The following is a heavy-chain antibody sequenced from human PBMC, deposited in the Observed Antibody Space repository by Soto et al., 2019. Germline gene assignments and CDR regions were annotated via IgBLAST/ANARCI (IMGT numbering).Heavy chain of an antibody. CDR1: GFTFSSYS. Sequence: PGGSMRLSCAASGFTFSSYSMNWVRQAPGKGLEWVSYISSSSSTIYYADSVKGRFTISRDNAKNSLYLQMNSLRAEDTAVYYCAKDLRGYSGYAHDYWGQGTLVTVSS. CDR2: ISSSSSTI. J-gene: IGHJ4*02. V-gene: IGHV3-48*01. D-gene: IGHD5-12*01. CDR3: AKDLRGYSGYAHDY.